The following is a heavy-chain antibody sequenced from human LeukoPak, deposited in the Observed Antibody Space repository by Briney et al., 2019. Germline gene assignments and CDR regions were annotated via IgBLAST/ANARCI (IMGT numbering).Heavy chain of an antibody. D-gene: IGHD2-15*01. J-gene: IGHJ6*03. Sequence: SVKVSCKASGGTFSSYAISWVRQAPGQGLEWMGGIIPIFGTANYAQKFQGRVTITADESASTAYMELSSLRSEDTAVYYCARNKRVAATLYYYYMDVWGTGTTVTISS. V-gene: IGHV1-69*13. CDR2: IIPIFGTA. CDR3: ARNKRVAATLYYYYMDV. CDR1: GGTFSSYA.